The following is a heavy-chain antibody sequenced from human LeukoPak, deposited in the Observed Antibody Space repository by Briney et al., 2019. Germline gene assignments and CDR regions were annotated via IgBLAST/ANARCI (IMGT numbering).Heavy chain of an antibody. Sequence: GGSLRLSSRASGFNFTIYSMNWVRQAPGKGLEWGSVIRAVGDLTHYAHSVKGRFTISTDNSKNMVYLQMNSLRAEDTAIYYCGKDGPCPDSVGPTKIVVGGYVDHWGQGTLVTVSS. CDR3: GKDGPCPDSVGPTKIVVGGYVDH. D-gene: IGHD3-22*01. V-gene: IGHV3-23*01. CDR2: IRAVGDLT. CDR1: GFNFTIYS. J-gene: IGHJ4*02.